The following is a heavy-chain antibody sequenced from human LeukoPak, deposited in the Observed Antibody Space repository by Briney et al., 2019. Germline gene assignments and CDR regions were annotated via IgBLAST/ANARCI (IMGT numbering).Heavy chain of an antibody. J-gene: IGHJ4*02. CDR3: ARGSTAMADFDS. Sequence: SETLSLTCAVSGYSISSGYYWGWIRQPPGKGLEWIGSIYHSGSTYYNPSLKSRVTISVDTSKNQFSLKLSSVTAADTAVYYCARGSTAMADFDSRGEGTLVTVSS. CDR2: IYHSGST. D-gene: IGHD5-18*01. CDR1: GYSISSGYY. V-gene: IGHV4-38-2*01.